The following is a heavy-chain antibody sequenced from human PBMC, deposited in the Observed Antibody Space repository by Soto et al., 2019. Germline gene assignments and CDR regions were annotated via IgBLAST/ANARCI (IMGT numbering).Heavy chain of an antibody. D-gene: IGHD2-2*01. V-gene: IGHV3-23*01. Sequence: GGSLRLSCAASGFTFSSYAMSCVRQAQGKGLEWVSAISGSGGSTYYADSVKGRFTISRDNSKNTLYLQMNILRAEDTAVYYCAKDRPATNIVVVPADFDYWGQGTLVTVSS. CDR3: AKDRPATNIVVVPADFDY. CDR1: GFTFSSYA. CDR2: ISGSGGST. J-gene: IGHJ4*02.